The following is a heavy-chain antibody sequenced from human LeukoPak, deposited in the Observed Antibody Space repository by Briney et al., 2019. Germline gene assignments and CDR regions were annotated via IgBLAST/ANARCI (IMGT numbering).Heavy chain of an antibody. D-gene: IGHD3-22*01. Sequence: GEPLKSSFEASGYPFSNYWIGWARPMPAQGREWRGIIYRDESANKYRPSFQGQVTISADKSISTAYLQWSSLKASDTAMYYCARSRDSSGYYSLIWGQGTLVTVSS. J-gene: IGHJ4*02. CDR2: IYRDESAN. V-gene: IGHV5-51*01. CDR1: GYPFSNYW. CDR3: ARSRDSSGYYSLI.